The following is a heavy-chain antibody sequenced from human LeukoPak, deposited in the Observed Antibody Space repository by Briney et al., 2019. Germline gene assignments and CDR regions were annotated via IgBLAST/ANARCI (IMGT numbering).Heavy chain of an antibody. CDR2: IYSGGST. CDR3: ARDHWDCSSTSCSGGSWFDP. V-gene: IGHV3-66*01. J-gene: IGHJ5*02. Sequence: GGSLRLSCAASGFTLSSNYMSWVRQAPGKGLEWVSVIYSGGSTYYADSVKGRFTISRDNSKNTMYLQMNSLRAEDTAVYYCARDHWDCSSTSCSGGSWFDPWGQGTLVTVSS. CDR1: GFTLSSNY. D-gene: IGHD2-2*01.